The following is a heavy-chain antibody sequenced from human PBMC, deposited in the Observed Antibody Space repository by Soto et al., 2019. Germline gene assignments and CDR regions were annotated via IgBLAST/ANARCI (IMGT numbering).Heavy chain of an antibody. D-gene: IGHD1-7*01. CDR2: VRSKADGGTT. V-gene: IGHV3-15*01. J-gene: IGHJ4*02. CDR3: RRDWDYPVL. Sequence: EVQLVESGGGLVKPGGSLRLSCAASGFTFANAWMSWVRQAPGKGLEWVGRVRSKADGGTTDYAAPMKGRFTISRDDSENTLYLQMNSLKIDDTAVYYCRRDWDYPVLWGQGTLVTVSS. CDR1: GFTFANAW.